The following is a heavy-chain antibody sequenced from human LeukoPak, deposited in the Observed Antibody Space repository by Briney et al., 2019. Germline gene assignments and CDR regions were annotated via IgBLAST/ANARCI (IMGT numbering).Heavy chain of an antibody. J-gene: IGHJ4*02. V-gene: IGHV4-61*01. CDR2: IYYSGST. CDR3: ARAGEYSSSSFDY. Sequence: SETLSLTCTVSGGSVSSGSYYWSWIRQPPGKGLEWIGYIYYSGSTNYNPSLKSRVTISVDTSKNQFSLKLSSVTAADTAVYYCARAGEYSSSSFDYWGRGTLVTVSS. CDR1: GGSVSSGSYY. D-gene: IGHD6-6*01.